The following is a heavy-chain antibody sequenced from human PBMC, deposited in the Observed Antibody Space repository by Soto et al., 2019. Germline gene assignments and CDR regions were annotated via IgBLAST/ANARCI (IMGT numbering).Heavy chain of an antibody. CDR1: GFTFRTYT. D-gene: IGHD3-22*01. CDR3: ASTGGYYSAGCYYYALDV. CDR2: IRGFSRYT. V-gene: IGHV3-21*01. Sequence: WGSLRLSCISSGFTFRTYTINWVCQAPGKGLEWVSVIRGFSRYTFYAESVKGRFTISTDNAKNSQYLRLNSLRAEEMAVYYCASTGGYYSAGCYYYALDVWGQGALVTVSS. J-gene: IGHJ4*01.